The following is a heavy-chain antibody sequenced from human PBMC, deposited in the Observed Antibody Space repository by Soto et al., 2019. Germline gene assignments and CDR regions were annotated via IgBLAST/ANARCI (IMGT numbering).Heavy chain of an antibody. CDR3: AKRDVLTTRPFDY. D-gene: IGHD4-17*01. V-gene: IGHV3-23*01. CDR1: GFIISDYA. Sequence: GGSLRLSCAVSGFIISDYAMSWVRQAPGKGLEWVSSIVGSGGTTYYADSVKGRFFISRDSSKTTLFLQMNSLRPEDTAIYYCAKRDVLTTRPFDYWGQGTLVTVSS. J-gene: IGHJ4*02. CDR2: IVGSGGTT.